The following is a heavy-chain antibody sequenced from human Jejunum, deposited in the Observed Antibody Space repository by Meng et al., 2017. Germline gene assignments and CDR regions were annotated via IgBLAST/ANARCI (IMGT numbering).Heavy chain of an antibody. J-gene: IGHJ4*02. D-gene: IGHD2-2*01. Sequence: GGSLRLSCAASGFIFTNYDMSWVRQAPGKGPEWVSTVTIDGATHYADSVKGRFSISRDNSKNTLFLQMNSLRVEDTAIYYCAKELANARPFAYWGQGTLVTVSS. CDR2: VTIDGAT. CDR3: AKELANARPFAY. CDR1: GFIFTNYD. V-gene: IGHV3-23*01.